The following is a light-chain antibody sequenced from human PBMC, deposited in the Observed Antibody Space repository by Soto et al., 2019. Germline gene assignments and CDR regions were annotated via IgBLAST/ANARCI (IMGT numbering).Light chain of an antibody. CDR1: QSISSW. V-gene: IGKV1-5*01. Sequence: EIQITQSPSTLSASVGDRVTITCRASQSISSWLAWYQQKPGKAPKLLIYDASSLESGVPSRFSGSGSGTEFTLTISSLQPDDFAVYYCQQYNNWPWTFGQGTKVDIK. CDR3: QQYNNWPWT. J-gene: IGKJ1*01. CDR2: DAS.